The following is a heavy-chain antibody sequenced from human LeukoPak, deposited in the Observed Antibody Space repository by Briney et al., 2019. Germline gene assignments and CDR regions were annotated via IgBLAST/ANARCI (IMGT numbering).Heavy chain of an antibody. V-gene: IGHV4-30-4*01. Sequence: PSETLSLTCTVSGGSISTTLYYWSWIRQPPGKGLEWIGYIYYSGSTYYNPSLKSRVTISVDTSKNQFFLKLSSVTAADTAVYYCARRDLEAFDIWGQGTMVTVSS. J-gene: IGHJ3*02. D-gene: IGHD1-1*01. CDR3: ARRDLEAFDI. CDR1: GGSISTTLYY. CDR2: IYYSGST.